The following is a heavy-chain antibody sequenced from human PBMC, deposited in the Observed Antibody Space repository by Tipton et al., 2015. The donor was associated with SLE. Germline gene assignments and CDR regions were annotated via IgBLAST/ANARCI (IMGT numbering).Heavy chain of an antibody. CDR2: IKSKTDGGTT. CDR1: GFTFSNAW. D-gene: IGHD6-19*01. J-gene: IGHJ1*01. V-gene: IGHV3-15*01. Sequence: GSLRLSCAASGFTFSNAWMSWVRQAPGKGLEWVGRIKSKTDGGTTDYAAPVKGRFTISRDDSKNTLYLQMNSLKTEDTAVYYCTTGQGSSGWYDFQHWGQGTLVTVSS. CDR3: TTGQGSSGWYDFQH.